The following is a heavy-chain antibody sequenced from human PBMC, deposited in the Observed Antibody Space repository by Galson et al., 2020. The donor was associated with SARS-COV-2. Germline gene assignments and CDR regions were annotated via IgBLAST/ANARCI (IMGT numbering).Heavy chain of an antibody. J-gene: IGHJ6*03. CDR3: SRGGRIGAAGSYYYEYMEV. V-gene: IGHV7-4-1*02. Sequence: ASVKVSCKASGYTFTSHAINWVRQAPGQGLQWRGWINSNTGNPTYAQGFKGRFVFSLDTSVTTAYLQISSLKAEDTAVYFCSRGGRIGAAGSYYYEYMEVWGKGTAVTVSS. CDR1: GYTFTSHA. CDR2: INSNTGNP. D-gene: IGHD6-13*01.